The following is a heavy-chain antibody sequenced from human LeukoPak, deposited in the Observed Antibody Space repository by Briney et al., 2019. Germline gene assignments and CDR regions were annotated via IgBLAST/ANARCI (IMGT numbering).Heavy chain of an antibody. Sequence: SETPSLTCAVYGGSFSGYYWSWIRQPPGKGLEWIGEINHSGSTNYNPSLKSRVTISVDTSKNQFSLKLSSVTAADTAVYYCARGPADYDFWSGYRTYYFDYWGQGTLVTVSS. D-gene: IGHD3-3*01. CDR1: GGSFSGYY. J-gene: IGHJ4*02. CDR2: INHSGST. CDR3: ARGPADYDFWSGYRTYYFDY. V-gene: IGHV4-34*01.